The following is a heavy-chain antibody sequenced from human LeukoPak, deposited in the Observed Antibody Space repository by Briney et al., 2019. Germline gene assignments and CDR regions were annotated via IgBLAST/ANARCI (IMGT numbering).Heavy chain of an antibody. CDR2: INHSGST. D-gene: IGHD5-24*01. J-gene: IGHJ4*02. CDR3: ARASEMATIPFDY. CDR1: GGSFSGYY. Sequence: PSETLSLTCAVYGGSFSGYYWSWIRQPPGKGLEWTGEINHSGSTNYNPSLKSRVTISVDTSKNQFSLKLSSVTAADTAVYYCARASEMATIPFDYWGQGTLVTVSS. V-gene: IGHV4-34*01.